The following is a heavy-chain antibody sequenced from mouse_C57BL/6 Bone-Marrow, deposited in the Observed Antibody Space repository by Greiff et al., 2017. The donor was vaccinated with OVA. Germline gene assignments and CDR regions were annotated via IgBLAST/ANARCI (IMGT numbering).Heavy chain of an antibody. D-gene: IGHD3-2*02. CDR1: GYAFSSSW. Sequence: QVQLKQSGPELVKPGASVKISCKASGYAFSSSWMNWVKQRPGKGLEWIGRIYPGDGDTNYNGKFKGKATLTADKSSSTAYMQLSSLTSEDSAVYFCARGDSSGYTFAYWGQGTLVTVSA. CDR2: IYPGDGDT. J-gene: IGHJ3*01. V-gene: IGHV1-82*01. CDR3: ARGDSSGYTFAY.